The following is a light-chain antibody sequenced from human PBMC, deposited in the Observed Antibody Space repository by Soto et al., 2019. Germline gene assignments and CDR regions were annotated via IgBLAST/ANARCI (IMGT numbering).Light chain of an antibody. Sequence: QSALTQPRSVSGSPGQSVTISCTGTSSDVGGYNYVSWYQQHPGKAPKLVIYDVSKRPSGVPDRFSGSKSANTASLTISGLQAEDEADYYCCSYAGNSLWVFGAGTKVTVL. CDR1: SSDVGGYNY. J-gene: IGLJ3*02. CDR3: CSYAGNSLWV. CDR2: DVS. V-gene: IGLV2-11*01.